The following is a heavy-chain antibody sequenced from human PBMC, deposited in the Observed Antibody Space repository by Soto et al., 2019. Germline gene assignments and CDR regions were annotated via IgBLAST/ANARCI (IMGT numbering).Heavy chain of an antibody. CDR2: IYYSGST. CDR1: GGSISSGGYY. D-gene: IGHD3-16*01. Sequence: QVQLQESGPGLVKPSQTLSLTCTVSGGSISSGGYYWSWIRQHPGKGLEWIGYIYYSGSTYYNPSLKSLLTISVDTSTNLCSLTLSSVTAADTAVYYCARGRAGFFGIGRDDNWFDPWGQGTLVTVSS. CDR3: ARGRAGFFGIGRDDNWFDP. J-gene: IGHJ5*02. V-gene: IGHV4-31*01.